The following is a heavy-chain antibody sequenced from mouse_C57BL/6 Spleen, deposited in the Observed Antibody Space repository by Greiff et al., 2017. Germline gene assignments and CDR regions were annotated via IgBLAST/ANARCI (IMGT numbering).Heavy chain of an antibody. CDR1: GYTFTSYT. CDR2: INPSSGYT. V-gene: IGHV1-4*01. Sequence: QVQLKESGAELARPGASVKMSCKASGYTFTSYTMHWVKQRPGQGLEWIGYINPSSGYTKYNQKFKDKATLTADKSSSTAYMQLSSLTSEDSAVXYCARSTGAWFAYWGQGTLVTVSA. D-gene: IGHD4-1*01. CDR3: ARSTGAWFAY. J-gene: IGHJ3*01.